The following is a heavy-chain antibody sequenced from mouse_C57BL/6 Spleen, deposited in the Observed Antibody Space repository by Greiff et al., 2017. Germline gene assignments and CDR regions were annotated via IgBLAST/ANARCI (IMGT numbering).Heavy chain of an antibody. CDR1: GYAFSSYW. J-gene: IGHJ2*01. CDR3: ARDWDVSFDY. D-gene: IGHD4-1*01. V-gene: IGHV1-80*01. CDR2: IYPGDGDT. Sequence: VMLVESGAELVKPGASVKISCKASGYAFSSYWMNWVKQRPGKGLEWIGQIYPGDGDTNYNGKFKGKATLTADKSSSTAYMQLSSLTSEDSAVYFCARDWDVSFDYWGQGTTLTVSS.